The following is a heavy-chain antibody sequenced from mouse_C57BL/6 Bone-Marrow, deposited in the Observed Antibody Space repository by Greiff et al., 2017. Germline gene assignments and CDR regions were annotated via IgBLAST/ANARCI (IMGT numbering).Heavy chain of an antibody. J-gene: IGHJ4*01. V-gene: IGHV1-81*01. D-gene: IGHD1-1*01. CDR3: ARRYYYGSRKAMDY. Sequence: VQLQQSGAELARPGASVKLSCKASGYTFTSYGISWVKQSTGQGLEWIGEIYPRSGNTYYNEKFKGKATLTADKSSSTAYMELRSLTSEDSAVYFCARRYYYGSRKAMDYWGQGTSVTVSS. CDR1: GYTFTSYG. CDR2: IYPRSGNT.